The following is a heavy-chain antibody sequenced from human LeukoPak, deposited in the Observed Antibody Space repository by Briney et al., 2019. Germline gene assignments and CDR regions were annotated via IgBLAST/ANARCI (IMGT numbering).Heavy chain of an antibody. CDR1: GFTFSSYA. D-gene: IGHD3-22*01. V-gene: IGHV3-30*04. CDR2: ISYDGSNK. Sequence: GRSLRLSCAASGFTFSSYAMHWVRQAPGKGLEAVAAISYDGSNKYYADSVKGRFTISRDNSKNTLYLQMNSLRAEDTAVYYCARVPTRSSGYYGNYWGQGTLVTVSS. CDR3: ARVPTRSSGYYGNY. J-gene: IGHJ4*02.